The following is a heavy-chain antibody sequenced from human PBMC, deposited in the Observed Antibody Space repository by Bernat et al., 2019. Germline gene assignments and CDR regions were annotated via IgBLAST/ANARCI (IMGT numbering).Heavy chain of an antibody. V-gene: IGHV3-23*01. Sequence: EVQLLESGGGLAQPGGSLRLSCAASGFTFSSHAMSWVRQAPGKGLEWVSGISGSGGTTYYADSVKGRFTISSDNSRNTLYLQMNSLRAEDTAVYYCAKWDWNDYYFDYWGQGTLVTVSS. J-gene: IGHJ4*02. CDR1: GFTFSSHA. CDR3: AKWDWNDYYFDY. CDR2: ISGSGGTT. D-gene: IGHD1-1*01.